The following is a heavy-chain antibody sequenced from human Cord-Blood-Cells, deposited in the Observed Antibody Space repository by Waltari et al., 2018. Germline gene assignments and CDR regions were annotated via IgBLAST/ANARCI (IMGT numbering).Heavy chain of an antibody. CDR3: ARAPRGYSYGIDY. Sequence: EVQLVESGGGLVQPGGSLRLSCAASGFTFSSYWMSWVRQAPGKGLEWVANIKQDGSEKYYVDSVKGRFTSSRDNAKNSLYLQMNSLRAEDTAVYYCARAPRGYSYGIDYWGQGTLVTVSS. D-gene: IGHD5-18*01. CDR2: IKQDGSEK. CDR1: GFTFSSYW. V-gene: IGHV3-7*01. J-gene: IGHJ4*02.